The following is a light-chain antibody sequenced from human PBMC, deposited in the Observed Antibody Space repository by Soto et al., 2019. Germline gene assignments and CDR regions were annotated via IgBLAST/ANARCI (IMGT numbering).Light chain of an antibody. CDR3: QHYNNWPPWT. V-gene: IGKV3-15*01. J-gene: IGKJ1*01. CDR1: QSVSNN. Sequence: EIVMTQSPVTLSVSPGERATLSCRASQSVSNNLAWYQQKPGQAPRLLIYGASTRATGVPARFSGSESGTEFTLTISSLQSEDFAIYYCQHYNNWPPWTFGQGTQVEIK. CDR2: GAS.